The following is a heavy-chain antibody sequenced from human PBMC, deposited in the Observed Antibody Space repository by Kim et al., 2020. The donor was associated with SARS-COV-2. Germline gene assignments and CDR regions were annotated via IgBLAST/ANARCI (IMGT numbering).Heavy chain of an antibody. Sequence: SETLSLTCTVSGGSISSGGYYWSCIRQHPGKGLEWIGYIYYSGSTYYNPSLKSRVTISVDTSKNQFSLKLSSVTAADTAVYYCAREVAGYSSAREEGSVDYWGQGTLVTVSS. V-gene: IGHV4-31*03. CDR2: IYYSGST. J-gene: IGHJ4*02. CDR3: AREVAGYSSAREEGSVDY. CDR1: GGSISSGGYY. D-gene: IGHD6-19*01.